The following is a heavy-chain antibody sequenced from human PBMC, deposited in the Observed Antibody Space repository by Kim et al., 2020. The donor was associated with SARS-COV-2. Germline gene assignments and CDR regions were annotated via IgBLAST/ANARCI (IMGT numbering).Heavy chain of an antibody. CDR2: ISGSGGST. CDR3: AKDGGITIFGVVITYYFDY. D-gene: IGHD3-3*01. Sequence: GGSLRLSCAASGFTFSSYAMNWVRQAPGKGLEWVSAISGSGGSTYYADSVKGRFTISRDNSKNTLYLQMNSLRAEDTAVYYCAKDGGITIFGVVITYYFDYWGQGTLVTVSS. CDR1: GFTFSSYA. V-gene: IGHV3-23*01. J-gene: IGHJ4*02.